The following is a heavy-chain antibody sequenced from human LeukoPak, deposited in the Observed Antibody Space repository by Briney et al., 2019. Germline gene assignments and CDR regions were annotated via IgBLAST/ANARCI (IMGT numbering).Heavy chain of an antibody. CDR2: IKQDGNDK. CDR1: GFTFSSYW. CDR3: ARGSGSLDY. D-gene: IGHD1-26*01. V-gene: IGHV3-7*01. J-gene: IGHJ4*02. Sequence: GGSLRLSCAASGFTFSSYWMSWVRQAPGKGLEWVANIKQDGNDKYYVDSVRGRFTISRDNANNSLFLQMNRLRAEDTAVYYCARGSGSLDYWGQGTLVTVSS.